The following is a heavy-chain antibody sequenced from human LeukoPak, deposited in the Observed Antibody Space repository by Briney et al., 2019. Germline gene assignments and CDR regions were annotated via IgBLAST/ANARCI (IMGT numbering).Heavy chain of an antibody. Sequence: SSVKVSCKASGGTFSRYAISWVRQAPGHGLEWRGGIIPIFGTANYAQKFQGRVTITTDESTSTAYMGLSSLRSEDTAVYYCASSPAAIFYHYYMDVWGKGTTVTVSS. V-gene: IGHV1-69*05. CDR2: IIPIFGTA. D-gene: IGHD2-2*01. CDR3: ASSPAAIFYHYYMDV. CDR1: GGTFSRYA. J-gene: IGHJ6*03.